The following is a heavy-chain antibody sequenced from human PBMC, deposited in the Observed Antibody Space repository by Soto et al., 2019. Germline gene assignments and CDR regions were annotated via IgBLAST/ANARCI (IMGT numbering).Heavy chain of an antibody. CDR2: ISSSSSYT. D-gene: IGHD6-6*01. Sequence: GGSLRLSCAASGFTFSDYYMSWIRQAPGKGLEWVSYISSSSSYTNYADSVKGRFTISRDNAKNSLYLQMNSLRAEDTAVYYCARVIAARPHNWFDPWGQGTLVTVFS. V-gene: IGHV3-11*06. J-gene: IGHJ5*02. CDR1: GFTFSDYY. CDR3: ARVIAARPHNWFDP.